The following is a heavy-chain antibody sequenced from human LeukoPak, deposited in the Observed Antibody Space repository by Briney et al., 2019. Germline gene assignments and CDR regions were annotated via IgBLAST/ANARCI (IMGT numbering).Heavy chain of an antibody. D-gene: IGHD1-1*01. Sequence: SETLSLTCTVSGDSFSSFSWSWIRQPAGKGLEWIGYIQLSGNTNYNPALKSRVSISLDTSKNQFSLHLRSVTAADTAVYYCARLIRNWNDHFDPWGQGTLVTV. CDR2: IQLSGNT. CDR3: ARLIRNWNDHFDP. J-gene: IGHJ5*02. CDR1: GDSFSSFS. V-gene: IGHV4-4*09.